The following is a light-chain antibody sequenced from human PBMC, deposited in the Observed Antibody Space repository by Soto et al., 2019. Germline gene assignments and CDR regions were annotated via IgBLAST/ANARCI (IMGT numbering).Light chain of an antibody. CDR2: WAS. CDR1: QSVLYSSNSKNY. V-gene: IGKV4-1*01. CDR3: QQYYSTPYT. J-gene: IGKJ2*01. Sequence: DIVMTQSPDSLAVSLGERATINCKSSQSVLYSSNSKNYLAWYQQKPGQPPKLLIYWASTRESGVPDRFSGSGSGTDFTLTISSLQAEDVAVYYCQQYYSTPYTFGQGTKLENK.